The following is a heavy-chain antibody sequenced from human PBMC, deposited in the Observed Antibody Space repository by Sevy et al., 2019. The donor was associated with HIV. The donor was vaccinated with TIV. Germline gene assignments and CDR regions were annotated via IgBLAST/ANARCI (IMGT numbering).Heavy chain of an antibody. CDR2: FSFGCGKI. Sequence: GGSLRLSCAASGFTFSSFAMSWVRQAPGKGLEWVSTFSFGCGKINYADSVKGRFTISRDNSKNTLYLQMHSLRAEDTAVYYCAREGCSKPHDYWGQGTLVTVSS. CDR1: GFTFSSFA. CDR3: AREGCSKPHDY. V-gene: IGHV3-23*01. J-gene: IGHJ4*02. D-gene: IGHD3-10*02.